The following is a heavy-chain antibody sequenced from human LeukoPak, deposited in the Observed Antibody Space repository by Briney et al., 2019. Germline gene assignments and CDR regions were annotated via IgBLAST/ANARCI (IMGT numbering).Heavy chain of an antibody. CDR1: GGSFSGYY. CDR3: ARGPYCSSTSCLIAAAANWFDP. CDR2: INHSGST. J-gene: IGHJ5*02. D-gene: IGHD2-2*01. V-gene: IGHV4-34*01. Sequence: PSETLSLTCAVYGGSFSGYYWSWIRQPPGKGLEWIGEINHSGSTNYNPSLKSRVTISADTSKNQFSLKLSSVTAADTAVYLCARGPYCSSTSCLIAAAANWFDPWGQGTLVTVSS.